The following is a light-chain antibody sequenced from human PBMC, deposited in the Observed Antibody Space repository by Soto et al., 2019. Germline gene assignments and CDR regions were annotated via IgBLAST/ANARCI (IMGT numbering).Light chain of an antibody. J-gene: IGKJ4*01. Sequence: PITQSPSTLSASVGTRFAITCRRSKHISSRLAGYQQKQGEAPNLLMYKASTLERGVPSRFSGSGSGTEVSLTISSVQHADFAAYYCQQYNSYPLTFGGGTKVDIK. CDR1: KHISSR. V-gene: IGKV1-5*03. CDR3: QQYNSYPLT. CDR2: KAS.